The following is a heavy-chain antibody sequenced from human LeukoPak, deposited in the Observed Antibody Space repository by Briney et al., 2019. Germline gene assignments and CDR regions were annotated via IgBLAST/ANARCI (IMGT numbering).Heavy chain of an antibody. CDR1: GGSISNYY. V-gene: IGHV4-59*08. CDR2: IYYNGGT. D-gene: IGHD6-13*01. J-gene: IGHJ4*02. CDR3: ARQGRYMAAAGTPNFDY. Sequence: PSETLSLTCTVSGGSISNYYWCWIRQPPGKGLEWIGYIYYNGGTNYNPSLKGRVTMSVDTSKNQFSLNLSSVTAADTAVYYCARQGRYMAAAGTPNFDYWGQGTLVTVSS.